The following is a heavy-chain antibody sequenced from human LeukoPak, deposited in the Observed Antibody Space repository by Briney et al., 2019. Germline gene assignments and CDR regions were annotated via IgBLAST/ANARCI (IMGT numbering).Heavy chain of an antibody. CDR2: ISYDGSNK. CDR1: GFTFSSYG. D-gene: IGHD6-19*01. CDR3: ARDSSGWYHAFDI. J-gene: IGHJ3*02. V-gene: IGHV3-30*03. Sequence: GGSLRLSCAASGFTFSSYGMHWVRQAPGKGLEWVAVISYDGSNKYYADSVKGRFTISRDNSKNTLYLQMNSLRAEDTAVYYCARDSSGWYHAFDIWGQGTMVTVSS.